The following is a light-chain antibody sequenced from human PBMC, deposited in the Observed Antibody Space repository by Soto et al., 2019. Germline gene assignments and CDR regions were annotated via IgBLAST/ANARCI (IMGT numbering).Light chain of an antibody. CDR2: EVI. J-gene: IGLJ1*01. V-gene: IGLV2-23*02. Sequence: QSALTQVASVSGSPGQSITISCTGTSSDVGTFNLVSWYQQHPGKAPRLMIYEVIKRPSGVSNRFSGSKSGNTASLTISGLQAEDEADYYCCSDAGSSVYVFGTGTKVTVL. CDR3: CSDAGSSVYV. CDR1: SSDVGTFNL.